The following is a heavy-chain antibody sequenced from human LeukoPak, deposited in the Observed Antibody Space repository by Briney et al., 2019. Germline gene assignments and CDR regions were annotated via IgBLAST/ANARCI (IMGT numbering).Heavy chain of an antibody. V-gene: IGHV3-66*01. CDR3: AREGQLRYFDWSRGDYFDY. D-gene: IGHD3-9*01. CDR1: GFTASSNY. J-gene: IGHJ4*02. CDR2: IYSGGST. Sequence: GGSLRLSCAASGFTASSNYMSWVRQAPGKGLEWVSVIYSGGSTYYADSVKGRFTISRDNSKNTLYLQMNSLRAEDTAVYYCAREGQLRYFDWSRGDYFDYWGQGTLVTVSS.